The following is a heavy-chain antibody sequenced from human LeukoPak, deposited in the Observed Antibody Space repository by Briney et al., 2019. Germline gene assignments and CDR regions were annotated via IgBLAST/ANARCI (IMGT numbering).Heavy chain of an antibody. V-gene: IGHV1-24*01. CDR2: FDPEDGGT. CDR1: GYTLTELS. J-gene: IGHJ1*01. Sequence: GASVKVSCKVSGYTLTELSMHWVRQAPGKGLEWMGGFDPEDGGTIYAQKFQGRVTMTEDTSTDTAYVELSSLRSEDTAVYYCATSILGEWTPLSDWGQGTLVTVSS. D-gene: IGHD3-16*01. CDR3: ATSILGEWTPLSD.